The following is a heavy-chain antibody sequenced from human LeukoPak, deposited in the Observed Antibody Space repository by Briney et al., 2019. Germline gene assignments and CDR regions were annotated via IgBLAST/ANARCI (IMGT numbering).Heavy chain of an antibody. Sequence: QPGRSLRLSCAASGFTFSSYAMHWVRQAPGKGLEWVAVISYDGSNKYYADSVKGRFTISRDNSKNTLYLQMNSLRAEDTAVYYCARDREEYLDYWGQGTLVTVSS. CDR3: ARDREEYLDY. D-gene: IGHD3-10*01. V-gene: IGHV3-30*04. CDR2: ISYDGSNK. J-gene: IGHJ4*02. CDR1: GFTFSSYA.